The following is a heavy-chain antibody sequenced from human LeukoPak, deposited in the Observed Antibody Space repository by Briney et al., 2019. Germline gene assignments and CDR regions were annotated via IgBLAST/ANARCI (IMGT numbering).Heavy chain of an antibody. J-gene: IGHJ5*02. Sequence: WGSLRLSCAASGVTFSRYKMNWVRQPPPKGLEWVSYISINGSTIYYSDSLKGRFTISRDNAKNSLYLQMNSLTAEATAVYYCARGCSGWTWGKGTLVTVSS. CDR1: GVTFSRYK. CDR3: ARGCSGWT. V-gene: IGHV3-48*03. D-gene: IGHD6-19*01. CDR2: ISINGSTI.